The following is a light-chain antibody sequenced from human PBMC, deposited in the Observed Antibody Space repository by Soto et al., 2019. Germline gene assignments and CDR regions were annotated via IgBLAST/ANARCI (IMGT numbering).Light chain of an antibody. CDR1: QSVNTN. CDR3: QQYNNWPSWT. J-gene: IGKJ1*01. V-gene: IGKV3-15*01. CDR2: GAS. Sequence: EIVVTQSPATLSVSPGERATLSCRASQSVNTNFAWYQQKPGQAPRLPIYGASTRATGIPARFSGSGSGTEFTLTISSLQSEDFAVYYCQQYNNWPSWTFGQGTKVDIK.